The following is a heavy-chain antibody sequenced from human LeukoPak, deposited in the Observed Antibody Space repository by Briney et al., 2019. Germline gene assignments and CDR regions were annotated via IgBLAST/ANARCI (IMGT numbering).Heavy chain of an antibody. V-gene: IGHV1-8*01. CDR1: GYTFTSYG. D-gene: IGHD6-13*01. CDR3: ARSDSSSWYPHYYYYYYGMDV. Sequence: ASVKVSCKASGYTFTSYGINWVRQATGQGLEWMGWMNPNSGDTGYAQKFQGRVTMTRNTSISTAYMELSSLRSEDTAVYYCARSDSSSWYPHYYYYYYGMDVWGQGTTVTVSS. CDR2: MNPNSGDT. J-gene: IGHJ6*02.